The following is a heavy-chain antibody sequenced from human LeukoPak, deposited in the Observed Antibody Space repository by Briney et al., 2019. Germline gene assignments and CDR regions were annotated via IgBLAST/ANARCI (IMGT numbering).Heavy chain of an antibody. CDR2: IYYSGST. Sequence: PSETLSLTCTVAGGSISSYYWSWIRQPPGKGLEWVGYIYYSGSTNYNPSLKSRVTISVDTSKNQFSLTLSSVTAAHTAVYYCPRGWDSSGPQPPYYYYYMDVWGKGTTVTVSS. V-gene: IGHV4-59*01. J-gene: IGHJ6*03. CDR3: PRGWDSSGPQPPYYYYYMDV. D-gene: IGHD6-19*01. CDR1: GGSISSYY.